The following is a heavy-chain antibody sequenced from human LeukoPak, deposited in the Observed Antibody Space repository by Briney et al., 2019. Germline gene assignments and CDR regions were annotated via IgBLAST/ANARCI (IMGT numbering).Heavy chain of an antibody. D-gene: IGHD2-2*01. CDR3: ARDLGVVVPAAEIDP. Sequence: SETLSLTCTASGGSISNNYWTWIRQPPGKGLEWIGYFYNSGSTNYNPSLKSRVTISVDTSKNQFSLKLTSVTAADTAVYYCARDLGVVVPAAEIDPWGQGTLVTVSS. V-gene: IGHV4-59*01. J-gene: IGHJ5*02. CDR2: FYNSGST. CDR1: GGSISNNY.